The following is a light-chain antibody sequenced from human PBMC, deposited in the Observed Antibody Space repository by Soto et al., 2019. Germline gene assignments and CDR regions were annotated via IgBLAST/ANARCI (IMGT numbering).Light chain of an antibody. J-gene: IGKJ4*01. CDR2: GAS. CDR1: QSVTSSY. Sequence: EIGLTQSPGTLYLSPGERATLSCRASQSVTSSYLAWYQQKPGQAPRLLIYGASSRATGIPDRFSGSGSGTDFTLTISRLEPEDFAVYYCQQYGSSSPLSFGGGTKVQIK. V-gene: IGKV3-20*01. CDR3: QQYGSSSPLS.